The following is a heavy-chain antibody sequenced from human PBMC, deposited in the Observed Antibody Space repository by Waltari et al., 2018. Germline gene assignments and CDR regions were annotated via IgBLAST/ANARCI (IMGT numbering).Heavy chain of an antibody. J-gene: IGHJ5*02. D-gene: IGHD3-22*01. CDR1: GGSISSSSYY. Sequence: QLQLQESGPGLVKPSETLSLTCTVSGGSISSSSYYWGWIRQPPGKGLEWIGSIYYSGSTYYNPSLKSRVTISVDTSKNQFSLKLSSVTAADTAVYYCARVPLRDYDSSGWFDPWGQGTLVTVSS. CDR3: ARVPLRDYDSSGWFDP. CDR2: IYYSGST. V-gene: IGHV4-39*07.